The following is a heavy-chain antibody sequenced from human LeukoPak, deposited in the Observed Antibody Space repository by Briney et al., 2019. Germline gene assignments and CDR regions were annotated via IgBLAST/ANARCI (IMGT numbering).Heavy chain of an antibody. V-gene: IGHV4-39*01. CDR1: GDSITSSTYY. J-gene: IGHJ4*02. Sequence: SETLSLTCTVSGDSITSSTYYWGWIRQPPGKGLEWIGSIYYNGNTYYNPSLKSRVTISVDTSKNQFPLKLSSVTAADTAVYYCARHAGGIAAAGTRPFDYWGQGTLVTVSS. CDR2: IYYNGNT. CDR3: ARHAGGIAAAGTRPFDY. D-gene: IGHD6-13*01.